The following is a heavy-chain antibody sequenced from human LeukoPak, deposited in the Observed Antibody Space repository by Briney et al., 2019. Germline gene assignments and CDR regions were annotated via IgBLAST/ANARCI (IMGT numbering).Heavy chain of an antibody. CDR1: GFTVSGNY. Sequence: GGSLRLSCAVSGFTVSGNYMSWVRQAPGKGLEWVSLIYSGDTTLYADSVKGRFTISRDISKNTVYLQMNSLRAEDTAVYYCAREWVGATRYNWFDPWGQGTLVTVSS. V-gene: IGHV3-53*01. D-gene: IGHD1-26*01. CDR2: IYSGDTT. CDR3: AREWVGATRYNWFDP. J-gene: IGHJ5*02.